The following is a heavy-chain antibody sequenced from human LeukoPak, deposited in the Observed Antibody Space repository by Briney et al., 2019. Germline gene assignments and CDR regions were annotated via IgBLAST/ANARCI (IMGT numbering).Heavy chain of an antibody. CDR1: GGTFSSYA. CDR3: AREESRLYYYYGMDV. Sequence: ASVKVSCKASGGTFSSYAISWVRQAPGQGLEWMGGIIPIFGTANYAQKFQGRVTITADKSTSTAYMELSSLRSEDTAVYYCAREESRLYYYYGMDVWGQGTTVTVSS. CDR2: IIPIFGTA. J-gene: IGHJ6*02. D-gene: IGHD2-21*02. V-gene: IGHV1-69*06.